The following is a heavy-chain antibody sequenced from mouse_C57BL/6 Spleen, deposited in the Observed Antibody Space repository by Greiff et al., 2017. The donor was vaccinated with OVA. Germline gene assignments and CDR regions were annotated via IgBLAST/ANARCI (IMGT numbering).Heavy chain of an antibody. CDR2: INPSNGGT. J-gene: IGHJ2*01. V-gene: IGHV1-53*01. CDR1: GYTFTSYW. CDR3: ARYGKRVYFAY. D-gene: IGHD1-1*02. Sequence: QVQLQQPGAELVKPGASVKLSCKASGYTFTSYWMHWVKQRPGQGLEWIGNINPSNGGTNYNEKFKGKATLTVDKSSSTAYMQLNSLTSEDSAVYYCARYGKRVYFAYWGQGTPLTVSA.